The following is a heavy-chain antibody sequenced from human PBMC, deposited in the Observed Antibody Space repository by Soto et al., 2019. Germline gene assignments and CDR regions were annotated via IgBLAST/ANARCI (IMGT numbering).Heavy chain of an antibody. CDR3: AKVLDWSEGWYGMGYGMDV. CDR2: IGASGST. V-gene: IGHV3-23*01. D-gene: IGHD2-15*01. J-gene: IGHJ6*02. CDR1: GFTFSRSA. Sequence: EELLESGGDLVQPGGSLRLSCAASGFTFSRSAMSWVRQAPGKGLEWVSTIGASGSTYYADSVKGRFTISRDNPRDTLSLQMNTLRVEDTAVDYCAKVLDWSEGWYGMGYGMDVWGQGTTVIVSS.